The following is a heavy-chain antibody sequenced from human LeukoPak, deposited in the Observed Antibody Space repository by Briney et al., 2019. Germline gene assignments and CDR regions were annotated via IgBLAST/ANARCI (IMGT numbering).Heavy chain of an antibody. CDR1: GYTYPSYA. CDR3: ARGSRTAMVMVPHDY. Sequence: GASLKGSWKASGYTYPSYAMHWAGQAPGQRLESIGWNNAVNGKTTYSQKFKHRVTITRETSAITTYIELSSLRSEDTAVYYCARGSRTAMVMVPHDYWGQGSLVRVSS. D-gene: IGHD5-18*01. CDR2: NNAVNGKT. V-gene: IGHV1-3*01. J-gene: IGHJ4*02.